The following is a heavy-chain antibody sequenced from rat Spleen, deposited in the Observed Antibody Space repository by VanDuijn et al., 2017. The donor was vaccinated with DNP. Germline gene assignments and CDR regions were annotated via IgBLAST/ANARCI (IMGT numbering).Heavy chain of an antibody. CDR1: GFTFSNYG. V-gene: IGHV5-20*01. Sequence: EVQLVESGGGLVQPGRSMKLSCAASGFTFSNYGMAWVRQAPKKGLEWVAYISYDGGSTYYRDPVKGRFTISRDNAKSTLYLQMDSLRSEDTATYYCTTFDDYWGQGVMVTVSS. CDR2: ISYDGGST. CDR3: TTFDDY. J-gene: IGHJ2*01.